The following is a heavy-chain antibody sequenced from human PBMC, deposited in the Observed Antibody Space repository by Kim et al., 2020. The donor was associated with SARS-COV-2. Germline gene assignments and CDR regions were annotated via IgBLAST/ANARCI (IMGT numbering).Heavy chain of an antibody. J-gene: IGHJ6*02. V-gene: IGHV6-1*01. D-gene: IGHD3-10*01. CDR2: TYYRSKWYN. CDR3: AREAGSGSYYSDTPYYYGMDV. Sequence: SQTLSLSCAISGDSVSSNSAAWNWIRQSPSRGLEWLGRTYYRSKWYNDYAVSVKSRITINPDTSKNQFSLQLNSVTPEDTAVYYCAREAGSGSYYSDTPYYYGMDVWGQGTTVTVSS. CDR1: GDSVSSNSAA.